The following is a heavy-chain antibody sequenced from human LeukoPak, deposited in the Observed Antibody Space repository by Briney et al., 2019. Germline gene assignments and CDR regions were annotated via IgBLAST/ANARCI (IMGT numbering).Heavy chain of an antibody. D-gene: IGHD5-18*01. CDR3: VSPRGFSYGYFDC. V-gene: IGHV4-39*01. Sequence: SETLSLTCTVSGGSISSSSAYRGWIRQPPGKGLEWIGSIYYSKNTYYNPSLKSRVTISADTSKNQFSLTLGSVSATDTAVYYCVSPRGFSYGYFDCWGQGTLVTVSS. CDR1: GGSISSSSAY. J-gene: IGHJ4*02. CDR2: IYYSKNT.